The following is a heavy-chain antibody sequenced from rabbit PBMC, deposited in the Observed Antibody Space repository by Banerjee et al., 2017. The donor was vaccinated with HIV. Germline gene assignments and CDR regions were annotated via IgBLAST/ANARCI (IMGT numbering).Heavy chain of an antibody. CDR2: IYSSSGST. V-gene: IGHV1S43*01. Sequence: QELLVESGGGLVTLGGSLTLTCKASGFSFSSGYDMCWVRQAPGKGLEWIACIYSSSGSTDYASWVSGRFTISSHNAHNTVDLQMNSLTAADTATYFCARGNTYNFHLWGPGTLVTVS. CDR1: GFSFSSGYD. CDR3: ARGNTYNFHL. J-gene: IGHJ4*01. D-gene: IGHD1-1*01.